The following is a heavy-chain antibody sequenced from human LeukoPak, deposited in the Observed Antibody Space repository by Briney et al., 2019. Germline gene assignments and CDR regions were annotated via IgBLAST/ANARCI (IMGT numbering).Heavy chain of an antibody. CDR3: ARVSGTGFDY. CDR2: IYSSGST. V-gene: IGHV4-4*07. J-gene: IGHJ4*02. Sequence: TTTATLSLTCTVSGGSISSYYWSWIRQPAGKGLEWIGRIYSSGSTNYNPSLKSRVTMSVDTSKNQFSLKLSSVTAADTAMYYCARVSGTGFDYWGQGTLVTVSS. D-gene: IGHD2-2*01. CDR1: GGSISSYY.